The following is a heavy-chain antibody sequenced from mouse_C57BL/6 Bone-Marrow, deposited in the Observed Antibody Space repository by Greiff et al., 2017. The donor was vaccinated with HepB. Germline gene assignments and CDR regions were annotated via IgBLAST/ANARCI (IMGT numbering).Heavy chain of an antibody. CDR3: ARKEYYIGSSNPLAY. J-gene: IGHJ3*01. CDR1: GFTFSSYT. V-gene: IGHV5-9*01. CDR2: ISGGGSNT. Sequence: EVKVVESGGGLVKPGGSLKLSCAASGFTFSSYTMSWVRQTPEKRLEWVATISGGGSNTYYPDSVKGRITISSDNAKNTLYLQMSSLRSEDTALYYCARKEYYIGSSNPLAYWGQGTLVTVAS. D-gene: IGHD1-1*01.